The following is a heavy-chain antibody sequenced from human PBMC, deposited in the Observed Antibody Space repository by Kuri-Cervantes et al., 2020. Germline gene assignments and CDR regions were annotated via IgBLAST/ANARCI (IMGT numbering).Heavy chain of an antibody. CDR1: GYTLTELS. D-gene: IGHD6-13*01. CDR3: ARDSTPEYSSSWNY. CDR2: INPSGGST. J-gene: IGHJ4*02. Sequence: ASVKVSCKVSGYTLTELSMHWVRQAPGQGLEWMGIINPSGGSTSYAQKFQGRVTMTRDTSTSTVYMELSSLRSEDTAVYYCARDSTPEYSSSWNYWGQGTLVTVSS. V-gene: IGHV1-46*01.